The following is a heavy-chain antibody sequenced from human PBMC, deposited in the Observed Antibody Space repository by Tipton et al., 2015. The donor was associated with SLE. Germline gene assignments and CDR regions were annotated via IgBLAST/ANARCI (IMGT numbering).Heavy chain of an antibody. V-gene: IGHV4-4*07. CDR3: ARWKTRVEY. D-gene: IGHD1-1*01. CDR2: IYRTGST. CDR1: GYSMNNYY. Sequence: TLSLTCTVSGYSMNNYYWSWIRQPAGMPLEWIGRIYRTGSTNYNHSLKGRLSMSVDTSKAHFSLNLNSVTAADTAGNYWARWKTRVEYWGQGTLVTVSS. J-gene: IGHJ4*02.